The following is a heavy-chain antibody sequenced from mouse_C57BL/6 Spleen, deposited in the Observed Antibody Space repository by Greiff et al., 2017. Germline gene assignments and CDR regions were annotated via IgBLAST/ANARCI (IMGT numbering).Heavy chain of an antibody. CDR3: ARTGNSSSDGYFDY. V-gene: IGHV1-81*01. J-gene: IGHJ2*01. Sequence: VKLQESGAELARPGASVKLSCKASGYTFTSYGISWVKQRTGQGLEWIGEIYPRSGNTYYNEKFKGKATLTADKSSSTAYMELRSLTSEDSAVYFCARTGNSSSDGYFDYWGQGTTLTVSA. D-gene: IGHD1-1*01. CDR1: GYTFTSYG. CDR2: IYPRSGNT.